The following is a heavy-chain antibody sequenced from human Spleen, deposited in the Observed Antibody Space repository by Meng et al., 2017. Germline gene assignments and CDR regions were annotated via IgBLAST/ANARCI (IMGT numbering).Heavy chain of an antibody. Sequence: QVELQLCGGGLWKASGTLSLTCAFYGGSFSGYYCSWIRQPPGKGAEWIGEINHSGSNNYNPSLKSRVTISVDKSKNKFSLNLRSVTAEDTAVYYCARGQKKQMVRGLVYFHYWGQGTLVTVSS. J-gene: IGHJ4*02. CDR2: INHSGSN. V-gene: IGHV4-34*02. CDR1: GGSFSGYY. D-gene: IGHD3-10*01. CDR3: ARGQKKQMVRGLVYFHY.